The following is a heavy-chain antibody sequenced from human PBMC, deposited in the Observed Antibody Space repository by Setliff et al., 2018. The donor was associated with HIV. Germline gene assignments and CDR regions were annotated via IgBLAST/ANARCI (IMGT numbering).Heavy chain of an antibody. CDR1: GGSISSGGYY. D-gene: IGHD3-22*01. V-gene: IGHV4-31*01. CDR2: IYYSGST. Sequence: KTSETLSLTCTVSGGSISSGGYYWSWIRQHPGKGLEWIGYIYYSGSTYYNPSLKSLVTISVDTSKNQFSLKLSSVTAADTAVYYCARSPLNYYDKSDAFDIWGQGTMVTVSS. CDR3: ARSPLNYYDKSDAFDI. J-gene: IGHJ3*02.